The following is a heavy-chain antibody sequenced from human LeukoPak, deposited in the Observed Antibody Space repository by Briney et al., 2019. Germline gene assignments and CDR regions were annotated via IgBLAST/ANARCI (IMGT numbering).Heavy chain of an antibody. CDR2: IYYSGST. CDR1: GGSISSYY. V-gene: IGHV4-59*08. CDR3: ARLWAVAGHFDY. D-gene: IGHD6-19*01. J-gene: IGHJ4*02. Sequence: PSETLSLTCTVSGGSISSYYWSWIRQPPGKGLEWVGYIYYSGSTNYNPSLKSRVTISVDTSKNQFSLKLSSVTAAGTAVYYCARLWAVAGHFDYWGQGTLVTVSS.